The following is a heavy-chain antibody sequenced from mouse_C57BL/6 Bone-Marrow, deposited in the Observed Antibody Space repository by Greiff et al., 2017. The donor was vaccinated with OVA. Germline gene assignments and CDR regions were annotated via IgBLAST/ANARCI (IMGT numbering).Heavy chain of an antibody. J-gene: IGHJ2*01. Sequence: QVQLKQPGAELVKPGASVKLSCKASGYTFTSYWMHWVKQRPGQGLEWIGMIHPNSGSTNYNEKFKSKATLTVDKSSSTAYMQLSSLTSEDSAVYYCANYCGSSSYYFDYWGQGTTLTVSS. CDR1: GYTFTSYW. CDR3: ANYCGSSSYYFDY. V-gene: IGHV1-64*01. D-gene: IGHD1-1*01. CDR2: IHPNSGST.